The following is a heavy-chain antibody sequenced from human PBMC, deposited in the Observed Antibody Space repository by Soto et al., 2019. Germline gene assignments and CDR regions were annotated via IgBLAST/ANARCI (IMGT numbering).Heavy chain of an antibody. CDR3: ARVAY. V-gene: IGHV3-21*01. CDR2: MSSASSET. J-gene: IGHJ4*02. CDR1: GFTFSRVS. Sequence: ESLKVSWESSGFTFSRVSMNWVRQVPGKGLEWVASMSSASSETWYADSVKGRFIISRDNAQNSLFLQMNTLRPEDSAIYYCARVAYWGPGTQVTVSS.